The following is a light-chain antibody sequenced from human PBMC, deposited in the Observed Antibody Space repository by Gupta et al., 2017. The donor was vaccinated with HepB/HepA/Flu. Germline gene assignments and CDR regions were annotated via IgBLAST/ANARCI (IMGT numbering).Light chain of an antibody. V-gene: IGLV2-11*01. Sequence: QSALTQPRPVSGSPGQSVTISCPGPSSDVGGYNYASWYQQHPGKAPQLMIYDVSKRPSGVPDRFSGSKASNTASLTISGLQAEDEADYYCCSDAGSYTLVFGGGTKLTVL. CDR1: SSDVGGYNY. CDR3: CSDAGSYTLV. CDR2: DVS. J-gene: IGLJ3*02.